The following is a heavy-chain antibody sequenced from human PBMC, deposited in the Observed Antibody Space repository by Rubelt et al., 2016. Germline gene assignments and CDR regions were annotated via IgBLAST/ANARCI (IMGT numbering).Heavy chain of an antibody. J-gene: IGHJ4*02. Sequence: EVQLVQSGAEVKKPGESLKISCKGSGYRFTNYWIGWVRQMPGKGLEWMGSIHPGDSATGYSPSVQGQVTISADKSINTAYLQWSSLKASDTAIYYCSRLMGYSTIDYWGQGTLVTVSS. CDR2: IHPGDSAT. CDR3: SRLMGYSTIDY. V-gene: IGHV5-51*01. D-gene: IGHD5-12*01. CDR1: GYRFTNYW.